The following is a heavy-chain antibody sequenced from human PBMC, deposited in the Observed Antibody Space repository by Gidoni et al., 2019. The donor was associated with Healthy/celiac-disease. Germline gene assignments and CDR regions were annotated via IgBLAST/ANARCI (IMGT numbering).Heavy chain of an antibody. D-gene: IGHD2-15*01. V-gene: IGHV1-69*01. CDR2: IIPIFGTA. Sequence: QVQLVQSGAEVKKPGSSVKVSCKASGGTFSSYSISWVRQAPGQGLEWMGGIIPIFGTANYAQKFQGRVTITADESTSTAYMELSSLRSEDTAVYYCARRYCSGGSCSNWFDPWGQGTLVTVSS. CDR3: ARRYCSGGSCSNWFDP. CDR1: GGTFSSYS. J-gene: IGHJ5*02.